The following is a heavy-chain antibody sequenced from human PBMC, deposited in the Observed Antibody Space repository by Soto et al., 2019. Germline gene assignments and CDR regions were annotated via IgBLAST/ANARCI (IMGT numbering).Heavy chain of an antibody. CDR1: GGTFSSYA. Sequence: QVQLVQSGAEVKKPGSSVKVSCKASGGTFSSYAISWVRQARGQGLEWMGGIIPIFGTANYAQKFQGRVTITADESTSTAYMELSSLRSEDTAVYYCARVQRGYYYYGMDVWGQGTTVTVSS. CDR3: ARVQRGYYYYGMDV. V-gene: IGHV1-69*12. D-gene: IGHD1-1*01. J-gene: IGHJ6*02. CDR2: IIPIFGTA.